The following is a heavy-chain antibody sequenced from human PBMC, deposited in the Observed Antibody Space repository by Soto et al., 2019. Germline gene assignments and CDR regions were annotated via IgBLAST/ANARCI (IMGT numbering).Heavy chain of an antibody. J-gene: IGHJ4*02. V-gene: IGHV2-5*02. CDR2: IYWDDTK. D-gene: IGHD2-21*01. CDR3: VHAYMATTLPY. Sequence: QITLKESGPPLVKPTQTLTLTCTFSGFSLSSLGLGVGWIRQPPGKALEWLALIYWDDTKHYSPSLKSRLSITKDTSQNPVVLTMTNMDPVDTGTYSCVHAYMATTLPYWGRGALVTVSS. CDR1: GFSLSSLGLG.